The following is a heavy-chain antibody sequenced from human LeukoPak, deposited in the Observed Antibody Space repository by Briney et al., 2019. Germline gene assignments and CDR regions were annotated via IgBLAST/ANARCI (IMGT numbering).Heavy chain of an antibody. CDR1: GFTFSSYW. V-gene: IGHV3-7*01. Sequence: GGSLRLSCAASGFTFSSYWMSWVRQAPGKGLEWVANIKQDGSEKYYVDSVKGRFTISRDNAKNSLYLQMNSLRAEDTAVYYCARDDMVRGFGPFDYWGQGTLVTVSS. CDR3: ARDDMVRGFGPFDY. CDR2: IKQDGSEK. J-gene: IGHJ4*02. D-gene: IGHD3-10*01.